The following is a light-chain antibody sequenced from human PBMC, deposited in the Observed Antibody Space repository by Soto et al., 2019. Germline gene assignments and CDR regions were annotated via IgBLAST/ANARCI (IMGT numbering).Light chain of an antibody. J-gene: IGLJ1*01. Sequence: QSALTQPASVSGSPGQSIIISCTGTSGDVGAFDSVSWYQHYPGKAPKLIIYDVSSRSSGVSSRFSGSKSDNTAPLTISGLQTDDEADYYCQSYTTRRTYVFGTGTKVTVL. CDR2: DVS. CDR3: QSYTTRRTYV. V-gene: IGLV2-14*03. CDR1: SGDVGAFDS.